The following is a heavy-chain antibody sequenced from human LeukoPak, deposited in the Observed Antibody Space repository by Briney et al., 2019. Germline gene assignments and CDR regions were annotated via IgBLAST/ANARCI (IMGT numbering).Heavy chain of an antibody. Sequence: GGSLRLSCAASGFTFSAYAMMWVRQAPGKGPEWVSAIRGGGGSAFYADSVKGRFTISRDNSKKTLYLQMNSLRVEDTAVYYCARGDGYNDAEYLQHWGQGTLVTVS. CDR2: IRGGGGSA. D-gene: IGHD5-24*01. V-gene: IGHV3-23*01. CDR1: GFTFSAYA. J-gene: IGHJ1*01. CDR3: ARGDGYNDAEYLQH.